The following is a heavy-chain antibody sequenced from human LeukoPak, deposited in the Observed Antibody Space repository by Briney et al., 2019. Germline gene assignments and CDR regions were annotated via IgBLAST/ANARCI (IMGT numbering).Heavy chain of an antibody. CDR1: GFTVSSNY. D-gene: IGHD5-24*01. V-gene: IGHV3-66*01. CDR3: AREGDGYSYASDY. J-gene: IGHJ4*02. Sequence: GGSLRLSCAAPGFTVSSNYMSWVRQAPGKGLEWVSVIYSGGTTYYADSVKGRFTISRDNSKNTVYLQMNSLRAEDTAVYYCAREGDGYSYASDYWGQGTLVTVSS. CDR2: IYSGGTT.